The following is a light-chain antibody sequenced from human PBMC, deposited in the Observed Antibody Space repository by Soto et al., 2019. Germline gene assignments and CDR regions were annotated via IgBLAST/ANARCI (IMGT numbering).Light chain of an antibody. CDR3: QQYSDHWT. V-gene: IGKV1-5*03. J-gene: IGKJ1*01. CDR2: KAS. Sequence: DIQLTQSPSTLSASVGDRVTITCRASRSIINWLAWYQQKSGKGPKLLIYKASNLQTGVPSRFSGSGYGTEFTLTIRSLKPDDVATYYCQQYSDHWTFGQGTKVDIK. CDR1: RSIINW.